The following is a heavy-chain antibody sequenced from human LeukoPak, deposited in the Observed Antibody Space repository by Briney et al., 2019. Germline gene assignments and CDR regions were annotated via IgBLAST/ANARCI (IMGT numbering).Heavy chain of an antibody. Sequence: PGGSLRLSCAASGFALSSHSMHWIRQAPGKGLEWVSSISSSSYYKDYAYYLKGRSTISRDNADNSVFLQLNSLTVEDTAVYYCAKGMIRGALWCVDFWGLGSLVTVSS. CDR3: AKGMIRGALWCVDF. D-gene: IGHD4/OR15-4a*01. V-gene: IGHV3-21*01. CDR1: GFALSSHS. CDR2: ISSSSYYK. J-gene: IGHJ4*02.